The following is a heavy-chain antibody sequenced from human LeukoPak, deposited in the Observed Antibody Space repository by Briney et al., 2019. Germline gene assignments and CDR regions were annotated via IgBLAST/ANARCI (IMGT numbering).Heavy chain of an antibody. Sequence: SGTLSLTCAVSGGSISSSNWWSWVRQPPGKGLEWIGEIYHSGSTNYNPSLKSRVTISVDKPKNQFSLKLGSVTAADTAVYYCARVLTDYGILTGSNWFDPWGQGTLVTVSS. CDR2: IYHSGST. CDR3: ARVLTDYGILTGSNWFDP. CDR1: GGSISSSNW. J-gene: IGHJ5*02. V-gene: IGHV4-4*02. D-gene: IGHD3-9*01.